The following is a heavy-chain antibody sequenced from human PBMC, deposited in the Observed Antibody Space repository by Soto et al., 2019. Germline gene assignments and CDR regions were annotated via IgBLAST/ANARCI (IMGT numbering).Heavy chain of an antibody. V-gene: IGHV3-23*01. D-gene: IGHD3-3*01. Sequence: GGSLRLSCAASGFTFNRYAMSWVRQAPGKGLEWVSTISGSGGSTYYADSVQGRFSISRDNSKNTLSLQMNSLRAEDTAVYYCARDDFWSGYPHNWLDPWGQGTLVTVSS. CDR3: ARDDFWSGYPHNWLDP. J-gene: IGHJ5*02. CDR1: GFTFNRYA. CDR2: ISGSGGST.